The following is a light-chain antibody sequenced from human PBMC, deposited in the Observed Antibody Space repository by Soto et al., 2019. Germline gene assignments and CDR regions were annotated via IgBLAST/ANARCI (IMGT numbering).Light chain of an antibody. CDR2: DTS. CDR3: LLSYSGARGV. CDR1: TGAVTSGHY. V-gene: IGLV7-46*01. J-gene: IGLJ2*01. Sequence: QAVVTQEPSLTVSPGGTVTLTCGSSTGAVTSGHYPYWVQQKPGQAPRTLIYDTSNKHSWTPARFSGSLLGGKAALTLSGAQPEDEAEYYCLLSYSGARGVFGGGTQLTVL.